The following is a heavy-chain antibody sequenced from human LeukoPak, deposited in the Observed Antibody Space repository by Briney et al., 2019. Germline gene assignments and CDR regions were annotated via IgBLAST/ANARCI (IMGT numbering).Heavy chain of an antibody. J-gene: IGHJ3*02. Sequence: SVKVSCKASGGTFSSYAISWVRQAPGQGLEWMGRIIPIFGTTNYAQKFQGRVTMTEDTSTDTAYMELSSLRSEDTAVYYCATGYRAPDAFDIWGQGTMVTVSS. V-gene: IGHV1-69*06. CDR3: ATGYRAPDAFDI. CDR1: GGTFSSYA. CDR2: IIPIFGTT. D-gene: IGHD5-12*01.